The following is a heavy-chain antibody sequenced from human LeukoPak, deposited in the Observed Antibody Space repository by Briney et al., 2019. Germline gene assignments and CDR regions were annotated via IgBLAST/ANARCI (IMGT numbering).Heavy chain of an antibody. CDR2: IYYSGST. CDR3: ARQALRFVVEFSDY. Sequence: SETLSLTCTVSGDSISSSRYYWGWIRQPPGKGLEWIGSIYYSGSTYYNPSLKSRVTISVDTSKNQFSLKLSSVTAADTAVYYCARQALRFVVEFSDYWGQGTLVTVSS. D-gene: IGHD3-10*01. V-gene: IGHV4-39*01. CDR1: GDSISSSRYY. J-gene: IGHJ4*02.